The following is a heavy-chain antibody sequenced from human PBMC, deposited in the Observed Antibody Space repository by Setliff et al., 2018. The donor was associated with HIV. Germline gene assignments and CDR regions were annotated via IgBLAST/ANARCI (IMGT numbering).Heavy chain of an antibody. Sequence: PSETLSLTCTVSGGSISSSNYYWGWIRQPPGKGLEWIGSIYYSGSTYYNPSLKSRVTISVDTSKNQFSLRLSSVTAADTAVYYCARHDGTYCGGDCYLLGYFDLWGRGTLVTVSS. CDR2: IYYSGST. D-gene: IGHD2-21*02. V-gene: IGHV4-39*07. CDR1: GGSISSSNYY. CDR3: ARHDGTYCGGDCYLLGYFDL. J-gene: IGHJ2*01.